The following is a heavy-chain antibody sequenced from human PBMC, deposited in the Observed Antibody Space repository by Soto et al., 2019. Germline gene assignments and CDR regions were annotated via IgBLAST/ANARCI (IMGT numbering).Heavy chain of an antibody. V-gene: IGHV4-39*01. CDR2: IYYSGST. CDR1: GGSISSSSYY. Sequence: QLQLQESGPGLVKPSETLSLTCTVSGGSISSSSYYWGWIRQPPGKGLEWIGSIYYSGSTYYNPSLKSRVTISVDTSKNQFSLKLSSVTAADTAVYYCARQGTRFCSGGSCYSRYYYYGMDVWGQGTTVTVSS. CDR3: ARQGTRFCSGGSCYSRYYYYGMDV. D-gene: IGHD2-15*01. J-gene: IGHJ6*02.